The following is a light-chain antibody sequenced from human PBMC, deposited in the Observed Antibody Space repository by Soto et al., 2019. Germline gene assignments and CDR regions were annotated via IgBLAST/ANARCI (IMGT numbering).Light chain of an antibody. CDR3: QQYNKWPRT. CDR1: QSVNIH. Sequence: IGMIPYSDTLSVSPVERATLSCRASQSVNIHLAWYQQKPGQAPRLLIYGASARATGIPAKFSGSGSGTEFTLTISSLQSEDFAVYYCQQYNKWPRTFGQGTKVDIK. J-gene: IGKJ1*01. CDR2: GAS. V-gene: IGKV3D-15*01.